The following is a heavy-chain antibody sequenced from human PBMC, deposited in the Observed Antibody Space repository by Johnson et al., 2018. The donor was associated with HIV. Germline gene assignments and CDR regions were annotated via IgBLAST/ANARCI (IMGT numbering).Heavy chain of an antibody. CDR1: GFTFDDYG. Sequence: VQLVESGGGVVQPGRSLRLSCAASGFTFDDYGMSWVRQAPGKGLEWVSGINWNGGSTGYADSVKGRFTISRDNANNSLYLQMNSLRAEDTAVYYCARAHYGSGSLDIWGQGTMVTVSS. D-gene: IGHD3-10*01. J-gene: IGHJ3*02. V-gene: IGHV3-20*04. CDR2: INWNGGST. CDR3: ARAHYGSGSLDI.